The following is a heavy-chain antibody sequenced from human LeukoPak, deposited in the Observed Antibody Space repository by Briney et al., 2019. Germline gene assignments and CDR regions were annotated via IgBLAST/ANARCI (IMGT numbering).Heavy chain of an antibody. D-gene: IGHD1-26*01. CDR2: ISAYNGNT. Sequence: GASVKVSRKASGYTFINYYIHWVRQAPGQGLEWMGWISAYNGNTNYAQKLQGRVTMTTDTSTSAAYMELWSLRSDDTAVYYCARWETYLRGLDIWGQGTMVTVSS. V-gene: IGHV1-18*04. CDR3: ARWETYLRGLDI. J-gene: IGHJ3*02. CDR1: GYTFINYY.